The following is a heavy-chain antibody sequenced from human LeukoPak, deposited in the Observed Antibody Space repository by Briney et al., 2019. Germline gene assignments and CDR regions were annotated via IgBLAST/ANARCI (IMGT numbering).Heavy chain of an antibody. V-gene: IGHV3-48*04. CDR2: ISSTSSII. Sequence: PGGSLRLSCAASGSTFSSHTMNWVRQAPGKGLEWISYISSTSSIIYYADSVKGRFTISRDNAKNSLYLQMNSLRAEDTAVYYCTRGSYGDYEYWGQGTLVTVSS. D-gene: IGHD4-17*01. CDR1: GSTFSSHT. CDR3: TRGSYGDYEY. J-gene: IGHJ4*02.